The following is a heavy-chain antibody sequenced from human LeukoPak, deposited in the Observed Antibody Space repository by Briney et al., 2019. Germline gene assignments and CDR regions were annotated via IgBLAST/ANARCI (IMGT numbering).Heavy chain of an antibody. D-gene: IGHD5-12*01. V-gene: IGHV3-11*05. Sequence: PGGSLRLSCAASGFNFRDYYMSWIRQAPGKGLEWVSFISSTSIFTVYADSVKDRFTISRDNAKNSLYLQMNSLRAEDTAVYYCARDSGYDSSYFDSWGQGTLVTVSS. CDR3: ARDSGYDSSYFDS. CDR2: ISSTSIFT. J-gene: IGHJ4*02. CDR1: GFNFRDYY.